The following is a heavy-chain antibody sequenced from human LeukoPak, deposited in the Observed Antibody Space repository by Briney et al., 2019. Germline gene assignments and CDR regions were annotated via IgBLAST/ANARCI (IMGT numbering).Heavy chain of an antibody. V-gene: IGHV3-21*01. CDR3: ARDLSSSGTYYFDY. J-gene: IGHJ4*02. Sequence: GGXLRLSCAASGFTFSSYSMNWVRQAPGKGLEWVSSISSSSSYIYYADSVKGRLTISRDNAKNSLYLQMNSLRAEDTAVYYCARDLSSSGTYYFDYWGQGTLVTVSS. D-gene: IGHD6-13*01. CDR1: GFTFSSYS. CDR2: ISSSSSYI.